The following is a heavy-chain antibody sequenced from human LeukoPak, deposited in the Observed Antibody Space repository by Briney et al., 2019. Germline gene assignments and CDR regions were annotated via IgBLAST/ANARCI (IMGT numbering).Heavy chain of an antibody. Sequence: PGGSLRLSCAASGFTFSSYAMSWVRQAPGKGLEWVSAISGSGGSTYYADSVKGRFTISRDNSKNTLYLQMNSLRAEDTAVYYCAKDLYSPDSAADAGYFDYWGQGTLVTVSS. V-gene: IGHV3-23*01. CDR2: ISGSGGST. D-gene: IGHD2-21*01. J-gene: IGHJ4*02. CDR3: AKDLYSPDSAADAGYFDY. CDR1: GFTFSSYA.